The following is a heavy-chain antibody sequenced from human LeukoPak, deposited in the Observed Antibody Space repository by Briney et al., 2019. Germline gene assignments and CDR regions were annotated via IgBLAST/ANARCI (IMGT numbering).Heavy chain of an antibody. CDR3: ARGGDISGLVPAPEGAFDI. D-gene: IGHD2-2*01. J-gene: IGHJ3*02. V-gene: IGHV3-30-3*01. CDR1: GFTFSSYA. Sequence: PGGALRLSCADSGFTFSSYALHWVRQAPGKGVEGVAVLSYDGSNKYYADSAKGRFTISRDNFKKTLYLQVKSLRDEDTAGYYCARGGDISGLVPAPEGAFDIWGQGTMVTVSS. CDR2: LSYDGSNK.